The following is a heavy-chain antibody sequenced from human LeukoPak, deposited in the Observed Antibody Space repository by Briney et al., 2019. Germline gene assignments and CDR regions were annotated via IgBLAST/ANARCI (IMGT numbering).Heavy chain of an antibody. CDR3: VRKGTPRGFDY. CDR2: IKEDGSEK. V-gene: IGHV3-7*01. Sequence: GGSLRLSCVVSGFTFSNYWMTWVRQAPGKGLEWVANIKEDGSEKYYADSVKGRFTISRDNTENSLYLQMSSLSGEDTGVYYCVRKGTPRGFDYWGQGTLVTASS. J-gene: IGHJ4*02. CDR1: GFTFSNYW.